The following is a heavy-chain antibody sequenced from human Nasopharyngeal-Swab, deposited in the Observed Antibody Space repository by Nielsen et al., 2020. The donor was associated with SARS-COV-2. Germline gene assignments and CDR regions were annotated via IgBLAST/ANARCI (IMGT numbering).Heavy chain of an antibody. CDR3: ARGETRRDGYKNLYYYYYGMDV. J-gene: IGHJ6*02. D-gene: IGHD5-24*01. CDR2: ISYDGSNK. Sequence: GESLKISCAASGFTSSSYAMHWVRQAPGKGLEWVAVISYDGSNKYYADSVKGRFTISRDNSKNTLYLQMNSLRAEDTALYYCARGETRRDGYKNLYYYYYGMDVWGQGTTVTVSS. CDR1: GFTSSSYA. V-gene: IGHV3-30*01.